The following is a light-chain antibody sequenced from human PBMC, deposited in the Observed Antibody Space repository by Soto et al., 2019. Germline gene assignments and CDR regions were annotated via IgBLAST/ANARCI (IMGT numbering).Light chain of an antibody. Sequence: TQMTQSPLSLSASVGEKIIITCRASRDVGSDVSWYQQKPGQAPKLVIYAASNLYTGVPSRFSGSGSGTEFTLTISSLQPDDFATYYCQQYNSYSWTFGQGTKVDI. CDR3: QQYNSYSWT. CDR1: RDVGSD. CDR2: AAS. V-gene: IGKV1-17*01. J-gene: IGKJ1*01.